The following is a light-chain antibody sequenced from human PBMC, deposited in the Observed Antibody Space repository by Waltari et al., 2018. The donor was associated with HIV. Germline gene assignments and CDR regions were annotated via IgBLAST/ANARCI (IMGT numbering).Light chain of an antibody. CDR3: QQSFNNPRS. J-gene: IGKJ1*01. CDR2: TAS. Sequence: DIQMTQSPSSLSASLGDRVTITCRASQTVSTFLNWYQQKPGKAPQLLIYTASSLQSGVPSRFSGSGSGTEFTLTINSLQPEDFATYYCQQSFNNPRSFGQGTKVEI. CDR1: QTVSTF. V-gene: IGKV1-39*01.